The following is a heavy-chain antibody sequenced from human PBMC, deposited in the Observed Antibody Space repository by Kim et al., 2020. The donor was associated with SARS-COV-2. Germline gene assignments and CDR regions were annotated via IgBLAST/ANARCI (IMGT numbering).Heavy chain of an antibody. CDR3: AGIRQGYSSGRPSIGLDV. J-gene: IGHJ6*02. CDR1: RESLSGYD. Sequence: SETLSLTCGVYRESLSGYDWTWIRQPPGKGLEWIGEINRSGYSNYNASLRSRLTISLDESSKQFSLKLRSVTAADTAVYYCAGIRQGYSSGRPSIGLDVWGQGTTVIVSS. D-gene: IGHD2-8*02. V-gene: IGHV4-34*01. CDR2: INRSGYS.